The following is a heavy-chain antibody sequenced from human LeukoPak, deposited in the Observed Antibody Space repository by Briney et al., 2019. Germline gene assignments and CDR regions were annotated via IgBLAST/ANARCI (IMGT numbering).Heavy chain of an antibody. CDR3: AGLRFLEWLSHDAFDI. J-gene: IGHJ3*02. V-gene: IGHV4-61*02. CDR1: GGSISSGSYY. Sequence: SQTLSLTCTVSGGSISSGSYYWSWIRQPAGKGLEWIGRIYTSGSTNYNPSLRSRVTISVDTSKNQFFLKLSSVTAADTAVYYCAGLRFLEWLSHDAFDIWGQGTMVTVSS. D-gene: IGHD3-3*01. CDR2: IYTSGST.